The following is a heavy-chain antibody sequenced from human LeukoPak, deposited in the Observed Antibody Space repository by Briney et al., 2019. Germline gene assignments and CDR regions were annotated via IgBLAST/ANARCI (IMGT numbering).Heavy chain of an antibody. CDR3: ARGDAYYYDSSGSPSDY. V-gene: IGHV3-21*01. CDR2: ISSSSSYI. J-gene: IGHJ4*02. D-gene: IGHD3-22*01. Sequence: GWSLRLSCAASGFTFSSYSMNWVRQAPGKGLEWVSSISSSSSYIYYADSVKGRFTISRDNAKNSLYLQMNSLRAEDTAVYYCARGDAYYYDSSGSPSDYWGQGTLVTVSS. CDR1: GFTFSSYS.